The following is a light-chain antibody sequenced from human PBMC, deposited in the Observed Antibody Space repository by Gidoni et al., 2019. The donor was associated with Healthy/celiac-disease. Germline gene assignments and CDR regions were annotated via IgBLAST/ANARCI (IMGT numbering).Light chain of an antibody. CDR3: QQYGSSPPLCS. Sequence: EIVLTQSPGTLSLSPGERATLSCRASPSVSSSYLAWYQQQPGQAPRLLIYGASSRAPGLPDRFSGSGSWTDFTLTISRLAPEDFAVSYCQQYGSSPPLCSFGQGTKLEIK. V-gene: IGKV3-20*01. CDR2: GAS. CDR1: PSVSSSY. J-gene: IGKJ2*04.